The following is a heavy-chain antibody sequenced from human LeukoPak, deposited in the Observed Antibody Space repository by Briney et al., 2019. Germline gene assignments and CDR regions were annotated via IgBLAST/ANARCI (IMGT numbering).Heavy chain of an antibody. CDR2: ISGSGGST. D-gene: IGHD3-22*01. CDR1: GFTFSSYA. J-gene: IGHJ4*02. Sequence: GGSLRLSCAASGFTFSSYAMSWVRQAPGKGLEWVSAISGSGGSTYYADSVKGQFTISRDNSKNTLYLQMSSLRAEDTAVYYCARDPSYYYDSSGYFDYWGQGTLVTVSS. V-gene: IGHV3-23*01. CDR3: ARDPSYYYDSSGYFDY.